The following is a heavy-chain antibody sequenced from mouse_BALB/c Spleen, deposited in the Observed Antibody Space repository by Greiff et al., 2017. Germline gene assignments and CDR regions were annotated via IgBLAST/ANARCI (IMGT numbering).Heavy chain of an antibody. CDR1: GFSLTSYG. V-gene: IGHV2-2*02. J-gene: IGHJ4*01. CDR2: IWSGGST. D-gene: IGHD4-1*01. Sequence: VKLVESGPGLVQPSQSLSITCTVSGFSLTSYGVHWVRQSPGKGLEWLGVIWSGGSTDYNAAFISRLSISKDNSKSQVFFKMNSLQANDTAIYYCARNPLTLYYAMDYWGQGTSVTVSS. CDR3: ARNPLTLYYAMDY.